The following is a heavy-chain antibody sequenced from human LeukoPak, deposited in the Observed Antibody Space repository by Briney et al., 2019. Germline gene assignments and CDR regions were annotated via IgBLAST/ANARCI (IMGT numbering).Heavy chain of an antibody. CDR2: IYAGGGTT. Sequence: GGSLRLSCAASGFTFSSYAMSWVRQAPGQGLEWVSGIYAGGGTTYYADSVKGRFTISRDNSKNTLYLQMNSLRAEDTAVYYCARAWSLRYFDYWGQGTLVTVSS. J-gene: IGHJ4*02. CDR3: ARAWSLRYFDY. V-gene: IGHV3-23*01. CDR1: GFTFSSYA. D-gene: IGHD1-26*01.